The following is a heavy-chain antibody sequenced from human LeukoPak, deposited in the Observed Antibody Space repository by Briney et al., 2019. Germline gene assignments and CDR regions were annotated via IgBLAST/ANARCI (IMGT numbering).Heavy chain of an antibody. Sequence: PSETLSLTCTVSGVSISSYYWSWIRQHPGKGLEWIGYIYYSGSTYYNPSLKSRVTISVDTSKNQFSLKLSSVTAADTAVYYCARGKDGHYYFDYWGQGTLVTVSS. CDR2: IYYSGST. CDR1: GVSISSYY. CDR3: ARGKDGHYYFDY. J-gene: IGHJ4*02. V-gene: IGHV4-59*06.